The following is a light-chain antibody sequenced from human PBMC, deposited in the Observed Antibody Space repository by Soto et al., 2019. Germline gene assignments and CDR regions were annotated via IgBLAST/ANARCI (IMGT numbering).Light chain of an antibody. CDR3: QQYNDYSWT. CDR2: KAS. CDR1: QGIRNN. V-gene: IGKV1-5*03. Sequence: IQITQSPSSRSASVGDRVTITCRGSQGIRNNLGWYQQKRGKSRRVLIYKASTLEIGVPSRFSGSGSGTEFTLTISNLQPDDVAIYYCQQYNDYSWTFGQGTQVDIK. J-gene: IGKJ1*01.